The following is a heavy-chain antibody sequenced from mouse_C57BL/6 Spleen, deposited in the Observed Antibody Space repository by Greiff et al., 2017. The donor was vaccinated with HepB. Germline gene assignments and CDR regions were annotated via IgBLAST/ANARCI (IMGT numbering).Heavy chain of an antibody. V-gene: IGHV1-53*01. CDR2: INPSNGGT. Sequence: QVQLQQPGTELVKPGASVKLSCKASGYTFTSYWMHWVKQRPGQGLEWIGNINPSNGGTNYNEKFKSKATLTGDKSSSTAYMQLSSLTSEDSAVYYCAREGYDCDVWFAYWGQGTLVTVSA. CDR1: GYTFTSYW. J-gene: IGHJ3*01. D-gene: IGHD2-4*01. CDR3: AREGYDCDVWFAY.